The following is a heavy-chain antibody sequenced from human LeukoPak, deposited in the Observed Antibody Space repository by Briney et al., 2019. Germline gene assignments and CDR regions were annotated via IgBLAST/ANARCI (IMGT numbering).Heavy chain of an antibody. D-gene: IGHD3-22*01. Sequence: KPSETLSLTCTVSGGSISSSSYYWGWIRQPPGKGLEWIGSISYSGSTYYNPSLKSRVTISVDTSKNQFSLNLSAVTAADTAIYCCARISGDYYNWYFDLWGRGTLVTVSS. V-gene: IGHV4-39*01. CDR1: GGSISSSSYY. CDR2: ISYSGST. CDR3: ARISGDYYNWYFDL. J-gene: IGHJ2*01.